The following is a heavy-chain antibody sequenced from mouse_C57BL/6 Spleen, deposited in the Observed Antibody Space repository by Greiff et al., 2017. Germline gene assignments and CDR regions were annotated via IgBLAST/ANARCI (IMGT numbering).Heavy chain of an antibody. J-gene: IGHJ3*01. CDR3: ARGYGSREAWFAY. D-gene: IGHD1-1*01. CDR2: IYPGDGDT. Sequence: VQLQESGPELVKPGASVKISCKASGYAFSSSWMNWVKQRPGKGLEWIGRIYPGDGDTNYNGKFKGKATLTADKSSSTAYMQLSSLKSEDSAVYFCARGYGSREAWFAYWGQGTLVTVSA. CDR1: GYAFSSSW. V-gene: IGHV1-82*01.